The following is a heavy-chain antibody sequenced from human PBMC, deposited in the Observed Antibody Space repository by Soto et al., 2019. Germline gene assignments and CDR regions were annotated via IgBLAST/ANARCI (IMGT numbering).Heavy chain of an antibody. J-gene: IGHJ6*02. CDR2: INPNSGGT. Sequence: ASVKVSCKASGYAFTGYYMHWVRQAPGQGLEWMGWINPNSGGTNYAQKFQGRVTMTRDTSISTAYMELSRLRSDDTAVYYCARGGYREYYYDSSGYYYWHYYYGMDVWGQGTTVTVSS. D-gene: IGHD3-22*01. CDR3: ARGGYREYYYDSSGYYYWHYYYGMDV. V-gene: IGHV1-2*02. CDR1: GYAFTGYY.